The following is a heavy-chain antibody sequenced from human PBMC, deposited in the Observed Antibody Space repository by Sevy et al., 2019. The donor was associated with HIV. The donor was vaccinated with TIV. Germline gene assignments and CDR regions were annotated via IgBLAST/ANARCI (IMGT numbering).Heavy chain of an antibody. V-gene: IGHV4-59*01. CDR3: ARELISGRYYGMDV. J-gene: IGHJ6*02. D-gene: IGHD6-19*01. Sequence: SETLSLTCTVSGGSISSYSWNWIRQSPGKGLEWIGYIYYTGSTNYNPSLKSRVTISVDTSKNQFSLKLTSVTAADTAVYYCARELISGRYYGMDVWGQGTTVTVSS. CDR1: GGSISSYS. CDR2: IYYTGST.